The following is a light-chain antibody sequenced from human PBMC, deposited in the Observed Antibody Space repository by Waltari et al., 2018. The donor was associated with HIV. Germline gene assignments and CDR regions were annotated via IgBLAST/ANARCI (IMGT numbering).Light chain of an antibody. CDR1: TNDNSTSNF. CDR2: EVN. Sequence: QSALTQPASVSGSPGPSITISCTGPTNDNSTSNFVSWYQQSPGGAPKLIIFEVNSRPSGISDRFSGSKSGDTASLTISGLQAEDEAVYFCSSYTTRASVVFGGGTKLTVL. J-gene: IGLJ2*01. CDR3: SSYTTRASVV. V-gene: IGLV2-14*01.